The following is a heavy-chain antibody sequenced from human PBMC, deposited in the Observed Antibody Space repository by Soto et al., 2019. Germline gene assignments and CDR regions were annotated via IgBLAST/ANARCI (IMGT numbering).Heavy chain of an antibody. J-gene: IGHJ6*03. CDR1: GFTFSSYW. CDR2: INSDGSST. CDR3: ARVICTSCPYYYYYYMDV. V-gene: IGHV3-74*01. Sequence: GGSLRLSCAASGFTFSSYWMHWVRQAPGKGLVWVSRINSDGSSTSYADSVKGRFTISRDNAKNTLYLQMNSLRAEDTAVYYCARVICTSCPYYYYYYMDVWGKGTTVTVSS. D-gene: IGHD2-2*01.